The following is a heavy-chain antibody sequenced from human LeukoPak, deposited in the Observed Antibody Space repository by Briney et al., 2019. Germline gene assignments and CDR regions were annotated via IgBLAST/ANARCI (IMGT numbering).Heavy chain of an antibody. V-gene: IGHV4-59*01. CDR1: GGSISSYY. J-gene: IGHJ3*02. D-gene: IGHD3-22*01. CDR3: ARGGTYYYDSSGYRDAFDI. CDR2: IYYSGST. Sequence: PSETLSLTCTFSGGSISSYYWSWIRQPPGKGLEWIGYIYYSGSTNYNPSLKSRVTISVDTSKNQFSLKLSSVTAADTAVYYCARGGTYYYDSSGYRDAFDIWGQGTMVTVSS.